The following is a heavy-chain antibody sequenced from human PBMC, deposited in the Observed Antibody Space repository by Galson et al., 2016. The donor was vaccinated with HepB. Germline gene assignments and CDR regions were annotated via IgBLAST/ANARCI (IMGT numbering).Heavy chain of an antibody. V-gene: IGHV3-7*02. J-gene: IGHJ4*02. D-gene: IGHD1-26*01. CDR3: ARGERGSYNSGYFDY. Sequence: SLRLSCAASGFTFSSYWMSWVRQAPGKRLECVANIKQDGSEQYYVDSVKGRFTISRDNAKNSLYLQMNSLRDEDTAVYYCARGERGSYNSGYFDYWGQRNLVTVSS. CDR2: IKQDGSEQ. CDR1: GFTFSSYW.